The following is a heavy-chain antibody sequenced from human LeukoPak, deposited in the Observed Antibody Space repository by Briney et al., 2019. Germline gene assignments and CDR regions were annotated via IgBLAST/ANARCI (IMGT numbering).Heavy chain of an antibody. J-gene: IGHJ2*01. V-gene: IGHV3-9*01. CDR3: TRRAARWQFDL. CDR2: INWKTGNG. D-gene: IGHD5-24*01. CDR1: GFTFDNYA. Sequence: GRSLRLSCAASGFTFDNYAMHWVRQAPGRGLEWVSGINWKTGNGIYADSVKGRFTISRDNAKNSLYLQMSSLRAEDTALYYCTRRAARWQFDLWGRGTQLTVSS.